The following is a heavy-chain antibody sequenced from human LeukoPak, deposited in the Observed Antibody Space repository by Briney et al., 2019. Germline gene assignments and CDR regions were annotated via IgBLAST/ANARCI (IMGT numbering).Heavy chain of an antibody. J-gene: IGHJ4*02. Sequence: GGSLRLSCAASGFTFSAYWMHWVRRAPGKGLEWLADIRQDGDQTYYADSVKGRFTISKDNAKNSLYLQLNSLRAEDTAVYYCAKDLASTGALDLWGQGTLVTVSS. CDR1: GFTFSAYW. CDR2: IRQDGDQT. CDR3: AKDLASTGALDL. D-gene: IGHD1-14*01. V-gene: IGHV3-7*01.